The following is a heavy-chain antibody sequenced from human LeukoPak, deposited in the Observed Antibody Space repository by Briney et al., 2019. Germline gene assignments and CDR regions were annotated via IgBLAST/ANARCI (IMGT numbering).Heavy chain of an antibody. Sequence: SETLSLTCTVSGGSISSYYWSWIRQPPGKGLEWIGYIYYSGSTNYNPSLKSRVTISVDTSKNQFSLKLSSVTAADTAVYYCARVHRSSGYCLDYWGQGTLVTVSS. CDR3: ARVHRSSGYCLDY. CDR1: GGSISSYY. CDR2: IYYSGST. V-gene: IGHV4-59*01. D-gene: IGHD3-22*01. J-gene: IGHJ4*02.